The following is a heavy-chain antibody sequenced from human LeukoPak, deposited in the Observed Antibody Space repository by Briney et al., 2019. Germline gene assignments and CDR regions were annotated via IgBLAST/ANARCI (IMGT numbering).Heavy chain of an antibody. CDR3: ARTQSQSGSYRYYFGY. CDR2: IYYIRNT. CDR1: GGSVGSAGYY. V-gene: IGHV4-61*08. D-gene: IGHD1-26*01. Sequence: KPSETLSLTCTVSGGSVGSAGYYWSWIRQPPGGGLEWIGYIYYIRNTNYNPSPKSRVTMSLDPSKNQFSLKLNSVTAADTAVYYCARTQSQSGSYRYYFGYWGQGTLVTVSS. J-gene: IGHJ4*02.